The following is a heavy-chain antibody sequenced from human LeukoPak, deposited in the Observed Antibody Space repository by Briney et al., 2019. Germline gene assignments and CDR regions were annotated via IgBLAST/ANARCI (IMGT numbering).Heavy chain of an antibody. Sequence: SETLSLTCAVYGGSFSGYYWSWIRQPPGKGLEWIGYIYSSGSTNYNPSLKSRVTISVDTSKNQFSLKLSSVTAADTAVYYCARRNYDILTGNWFDPWGQGTLVTVSS. CDR2: IYSSGST. J-gene: IGHJ5*02. CDR3: ARRNYDILTGNWFDP. V-gene: IGHV4-59*08. D-gene: IGHD3-9*01. CDR1: GGSFSGYY.